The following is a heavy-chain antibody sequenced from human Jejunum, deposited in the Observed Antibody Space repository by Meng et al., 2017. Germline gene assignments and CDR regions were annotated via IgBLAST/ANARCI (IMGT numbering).Heavy chain of an antibody. V-gene: IGHV4-61*01. D-gene: IGHD7-27*01. CDR3: ARDNWGSIDY. CDR1: GGFASSGSYY. J-gene: IGHJ4*02. Sequence: QATLQESGPGLVRTSETLSLTCTVSGGFASSGSYYWTWVWQSPGKGLEWIGYNFDNGRTNYNPSLKSRVTMSVDTSRNQFSLKLSSVTAADTAVYYCARDNWGSIDYWGQGVLVTVSS. CDR2: NFDNGRT.